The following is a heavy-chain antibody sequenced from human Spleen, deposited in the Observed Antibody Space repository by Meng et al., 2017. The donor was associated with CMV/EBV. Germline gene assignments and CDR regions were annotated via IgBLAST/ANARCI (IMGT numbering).Heavy chain of an antibody. D-gene: IGHD1-26*01. CDR3: ARDLGANEDY. J-gene: IGHJ4*02. CDR2: ISAYNGNT. Sequence: QVQLLQSGSEVKKPGASVTISCKGSGYIFTSRTMNWVRQAPGQGLEWMGWISAYNGNTNYAQKLQGRVTMTTDTSTSTAYMELRSLRSDDTAVYYCARDLGANEDYWGQGTLVTVSS. CDR1: GYIFTSRT. V-gene: IGHV1-18*01.